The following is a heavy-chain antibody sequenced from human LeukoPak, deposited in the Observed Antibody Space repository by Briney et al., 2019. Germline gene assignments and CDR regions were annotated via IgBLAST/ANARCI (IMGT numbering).Heavy chain of an antibody. D-gene: IGHD6-19*01. CDR2: ISSSGSTI. V-gene: IGHV3-11*04. J-gene: IGHJ4*02. Sequence: GGSLRLSCAASGFTFSDYYMSWIRQAPGKGLEWVSYISSSGSTIYYADSVKGRFTISRDNSKNTLYLQMNSLRAEDTAVYYCARCSGYSSGWYSWGVNYYFDYWGQGTLVTVSS. CDR1: GFTFSDYY. CDR3: ARCSGYSSGWYSWGVNYYFDY.